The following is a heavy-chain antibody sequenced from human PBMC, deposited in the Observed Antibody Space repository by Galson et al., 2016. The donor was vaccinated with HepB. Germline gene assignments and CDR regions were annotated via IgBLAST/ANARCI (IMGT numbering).Heavy chain of an antibody. J-gene: IGHJ3*02. Sequence: SVKVSCKASGYPFINYGINWLRQAPGQGLEWMGWISVNNGNTNYAQKYQDRVTLTRDTSTSTVYMEGGSLRYDDTATYYCARDRLKYFDFWSGTGGAFDIWGQGTMVTVSS. CDR2: ISVNNGNT. CDR3: ARDRLKYFDFWSGTGGAFDI. D-gene: IGHD3-3*01. V-gene: IGHV1-18*01. CDR1: GYPFINYG.